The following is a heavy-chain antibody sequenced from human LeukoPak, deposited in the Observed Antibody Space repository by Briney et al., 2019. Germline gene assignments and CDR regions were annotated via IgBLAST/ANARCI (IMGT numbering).Heavy chain of an antibody. D-gene: IGHD5-18*01. Sequence: SETLSLTCTVSGGSISSSSAYWGWIRQPPGKGLEWIGSIYYSKNTYYNPSLKSRVTISADTSKNQFSLTLGSVSTTDTAVYYCVSPRGFSYGYFDYWGQGTLVTVSS. V-gene: IGHV4-39*01. CDR2: IYYSKNT. J-gene: IGHJ4*02. CDR1: GGSISSSSAY. CDR3: VSPRGFSYGYFDY.